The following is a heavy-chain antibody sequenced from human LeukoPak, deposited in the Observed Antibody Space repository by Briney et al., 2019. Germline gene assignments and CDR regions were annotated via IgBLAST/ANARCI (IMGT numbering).Heavy chain of an antibody. CDR3: ARGGFSGGILRYFDL. Sequence: SETLSLTCTVSGGSISSHYWSWIRQPPGKGLEWIGYIYYSGSTNYNPSLKSRVTMLVDTSKNQFSLKLSSVTAADTAVYYCARGGFSGGILRYFDLWGRGTLVTVSS. CDR1: GGSISSHY. J-gene: IGHJ2*01. D-gene: IGHD2-15*01. CDR2: IYYSGST. V-gene: IGHV4-59*11.